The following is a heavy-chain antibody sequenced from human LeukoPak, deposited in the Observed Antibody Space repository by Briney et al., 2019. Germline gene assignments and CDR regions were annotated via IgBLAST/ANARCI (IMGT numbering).Heavy chain of an antibody. Sequence: GASVKVSCKASGYTFTGYYMHWVRQAPGQGLEWKGWINPNSGGTNYAQKFQGRVTMTRDTSISTAYMELSSLRSEDTAVYYCATAAAYYDSSYNWFDPWGQGTLVTVSS. V-gene: IGHV1-2*02. CDR2: INPNSGGT. D-gene: IGHD3-22*01. CDR1: GYTFTGYY. J-gene: IGHJ5*02. CDR3: ATAAAYYDSSYNWFDP.